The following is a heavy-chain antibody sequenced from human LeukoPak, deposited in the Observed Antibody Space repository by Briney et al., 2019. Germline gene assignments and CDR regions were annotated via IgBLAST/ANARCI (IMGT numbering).Heavy chain of an antibody. V-gene: IGHV3-66*01. CDR3: ARGSDGWFAFDY. Sequence: PGGSLRLSCAASEFTVSTNYMSWVRQAPGKGLEWVSIIYSTGGKYYADSVKGRFTISRDNSKHTLYPQMNSLRGEDTAVYYCARGSDGWFAFDYWGQGILVTVSS. CDR1: EFTVSTNY. CDR2: IYSTGGK. D-gene: IGHD6-19*01. J-gene: IGHJ4*02.